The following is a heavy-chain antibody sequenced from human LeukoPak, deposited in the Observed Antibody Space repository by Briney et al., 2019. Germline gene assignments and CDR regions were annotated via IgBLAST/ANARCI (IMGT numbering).Heavy chain of an antibody. V-gene: IGHV4-61*02. D-gene: IGHD3-16*01. CDR3: ARGTYYYEGGGLDY. CDR1: GGTISSGSYY. CDR2: IYSSGTT. J-gene: IGHJ4*02. Sequence: SETLSLTCTVSGGTISSGSYYWSWIRQPAGKGLEWIGRIYSSGTTNYNPSLKSRVSISGDTSKNQFSLKLNSVTAADTAVYYCARGTYYYEGGGLDYWGQGTLVTVSS.